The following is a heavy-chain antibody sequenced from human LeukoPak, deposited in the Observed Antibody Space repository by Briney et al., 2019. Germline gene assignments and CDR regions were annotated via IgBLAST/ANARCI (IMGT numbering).Heavy chain of an antibody. J-gene: IGHJ6*03. D-gene: IGHD3-3*01. CDR2: INHSGST. CDR1: GGSFSGYY. CDR3: ARIRLSITIFGVAGDYYYMDV. V-gene: IGHV4-34*01. Sequence: PSETLSLTCAVYGGSFSGYYWSWIRQPPGKGLEWIGEINHSGSTNYNPSLKSRVTISVDTSKNQFFLKLSSVTAADTAVYYCARIRLSITIFGVAGDYYYMDVWGKGTTVTVSS.